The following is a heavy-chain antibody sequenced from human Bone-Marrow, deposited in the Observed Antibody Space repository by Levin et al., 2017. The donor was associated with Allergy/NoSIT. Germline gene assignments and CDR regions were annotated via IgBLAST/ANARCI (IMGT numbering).Heavy chain of an antibody. CDR3: TAGREFEY. J-gene: IGHJ4*02. CDR2: ISSSSGII. CDR1: GFTFSSYT. Sequence: ASVKVSCAASGFTFSSYTMSWVRQAPGKGLEWVSYISSSSGIIYYADSVKGRFTISRDNAKNSLYLQMNSLRDEDTAVYYCTAGREFEYWGQGTLVTVSS. D-gene: IGHD6-13*01. V-gene: IGHV3-48*02.